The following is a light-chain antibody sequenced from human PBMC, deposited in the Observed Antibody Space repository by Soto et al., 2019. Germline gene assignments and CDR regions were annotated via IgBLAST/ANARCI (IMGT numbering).Light chain of an antibody. V-gene: IGKV4-1*01. CDR2: WAS. CDR3: QQYYSHPPT. CDR1: RNLLYSSNNKNY. Sequence: DIVMTQSPDFLTVSLGERATINCKSSRNLLYSSNNKNYLAWYQQKPGQPPKLLIYWASTRESGVPARFSGSGSETDFTLPIDNLQPEDVALYYCQQYYSHPPTFGQGTKVEIK. J-gene: IGKJ1*01.